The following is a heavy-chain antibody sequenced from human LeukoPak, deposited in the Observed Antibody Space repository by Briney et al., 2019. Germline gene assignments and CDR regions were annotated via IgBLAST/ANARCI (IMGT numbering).Heavy chain of an antibody. D-gene: IGHD1-1*01. Sequence: GGSLRLSCAASGFTFSSYSMNWVRQAPGKGLEWVSSISISSSYIYSADSVKGRFTISRDNAKNSLYLQMKSLRAEDTAVYYCADNLSRWGQGTLVTVSS. V-gene: IGHV3-21*01. CDR3: ADNLSR. CDR1: GFTFSSYS. J-gene: IGHJ4*02. CDR2: ISISSSYI.